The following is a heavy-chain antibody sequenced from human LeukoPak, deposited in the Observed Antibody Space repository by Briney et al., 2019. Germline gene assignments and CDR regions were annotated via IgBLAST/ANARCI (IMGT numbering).Heavy chain of an antibody. CDR1: GGSISSGSYY. D-gene: IGHD6-13*01. Sequence: PSQTLSLTCTVSGGSISSGSYYWSWIRQPAEKGLEWIGRIYTSGSTNYNPSLKSRVTISLDTSKNQFSLKLSSVTAADTAVYYCARDLSPFRQQPGGYWGQGTLVTVSS. CDR3: ARDLSPFRQQPGGY. V-gene: IGHV4-61*02. CDR2: IYTSGST. J-gene: IGHJ4*02.